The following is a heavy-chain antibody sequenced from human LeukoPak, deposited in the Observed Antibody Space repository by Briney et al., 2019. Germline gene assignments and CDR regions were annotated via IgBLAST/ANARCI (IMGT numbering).Heavy chain of an antibody. CDR3: ARVPYYYDSSGYFAGVGYMDV. CDR2: INLNSGGT. Sequence: ASVKVSCKASGYTFTGYYMHWVRQAPGQGLEWMGWINLNSGGTNYAQKFQGRVTMTRDTSISTAYMELSRLRSDDTAVYYCARVPYYYDSSGYFAGVGYMDVWGKGTTVTVSS. D-gene: IGHD3-22*01. V-gene: IGHV1-2*02. J-gene: IGHJ6*03. CDR1: GYTFTGYY.